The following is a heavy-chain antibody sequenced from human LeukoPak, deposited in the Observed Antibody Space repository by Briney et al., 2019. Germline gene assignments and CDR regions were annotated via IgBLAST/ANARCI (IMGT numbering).Heavy chain of an antibody. CDR3: ARTPRGYDYVWGSYRVYFDY. Sequence: SGGSLRLSCAASGFTFSSYWMSWVRQAPGKGLEWVANIKQDGSEKYYVDSVKGRFTISRDNAKNSLYLQMNSLRADDTAVYYCARTPRGYDYVWGSYRVYFDYWGQGTLVTVSS. J-gene: IGHJ4*02. CDR1: GFTFSSYW. D-gene: IGHD3-16*01. CDR2: IKQDGSEK. V-gene: IGHV3-7*01.